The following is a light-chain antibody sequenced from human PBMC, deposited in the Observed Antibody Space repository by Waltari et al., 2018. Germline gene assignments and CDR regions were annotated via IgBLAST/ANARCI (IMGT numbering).Light chain of an antibody. CDR1: EGVGSA. CDR3: QQYNYWRT. J-gene: IGKJ1*01. V-gene: IGKV3-15*01. CDR2: GAS. Sequence: EIVMTQSPDALSVSPGERTTFTCRASEGVGSALAWYQRRPGQPPRLLIYGASTRATGIPARFSGSGSGTEFTLTISSLQSEDFAVYYCQQYNYWRTFGQGTKVEIK.